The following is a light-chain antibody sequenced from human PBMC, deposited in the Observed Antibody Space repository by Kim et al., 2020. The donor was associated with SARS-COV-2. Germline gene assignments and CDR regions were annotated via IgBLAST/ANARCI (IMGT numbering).Light chain of an antibody. Sequence: EIVMTQTPLSLSVTPGQPASISCKSSQNLVHSDGKTYVYWYLQKPGQSPQLLIYEVSTRFSGVPARFSGSGSGTDFTLKISRVEAEDVGVYYCMESVQLPRVTFGQGTKLEIK. CDR1: QNLVHSDGKTY. CDR3: MESVQLPRVT. J-gene: IGKJ2*01. V-gene: IGKV2D-29*02. CDR2: EVS.